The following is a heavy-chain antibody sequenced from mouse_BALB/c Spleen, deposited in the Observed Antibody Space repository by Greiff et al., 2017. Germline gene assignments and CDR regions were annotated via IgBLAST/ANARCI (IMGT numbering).Heavy chain of an antibody. D-gene: IGHD1-1*01. V-gene: IGHV2-6-5*01. CDR3: AKQYYGSSSHYFVY. CDR2: IWGGGST. J-gene: IGHJ2*01. CDR1: GFSLTDYG. Sequence: VQLQQSGPGLVAPSQSLSITCTVSGFSLTDYGVSWIRQPPGKGLEWLGVIWGGGSTYYNSALKSRLSISKDNSKSQVFLKMNSLQTDDTAMYYCAKQYYGSSSHYFVYWGQGTTLTVSS.